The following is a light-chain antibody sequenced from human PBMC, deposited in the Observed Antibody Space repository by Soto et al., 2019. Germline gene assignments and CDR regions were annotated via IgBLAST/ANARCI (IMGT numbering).Light chain of an antibody. CDR3: KSYAGSNTYV. Sequence: QSALTQPASVSGSPGQSITISCTGTSSDIGGYNFVSWYHQHPGKAPKLMIYEVSNRPSGVPDRFSGSKSGNTASLTVSGLQAADEADYFCKSYAGSNTYVFGSGTKLTVL. CDR2: EVS. V-gene: IGLV2-8*01. CDR1: SSDIGGYNF. J-gene: IGLJ1*01.